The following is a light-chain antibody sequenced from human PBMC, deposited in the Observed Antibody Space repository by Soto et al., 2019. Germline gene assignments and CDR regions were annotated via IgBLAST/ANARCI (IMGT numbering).Light chain of an antibody. Sequence: DIQMTQSPSSLSASVGDRVTITCRASQSISSDLNWYRQKPGKAPKLLIYAASSLQSGVPSRFSGSGSGTDFTLTISSLQPEDFATYYCQQSYSSPLSFGGGTKVEIK. V-gene: IGKV1-39*01. J-gene: IGKJ4*01. CDR1: QSISSD. CDR3: QQSYSSPLS. CDR2: AAS.